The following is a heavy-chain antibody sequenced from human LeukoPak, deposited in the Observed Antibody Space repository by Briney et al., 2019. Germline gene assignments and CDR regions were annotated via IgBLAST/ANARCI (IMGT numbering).Heavy chain of an antibody. J-gene: IGHJ4*02. CDR1: GGSISSYY. CDR2: IYYSGST. D-gene: IGHD5-12*01. CDR3: ARSGYSGYDYGY. Sequence: PSETLSLTCTVSGGSISSYYWSWIRQPPGKGLEWIGYIYYSGSTNYNPSLKSRVTISVDTSKNQFSLKLSSVTAADTAVYYCARSGYSGYDYGYWGQGTLATVSS. V-gene: IGHV4-59*01.